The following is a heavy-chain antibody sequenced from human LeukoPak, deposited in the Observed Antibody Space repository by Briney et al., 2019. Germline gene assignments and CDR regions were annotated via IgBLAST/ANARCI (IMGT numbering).Heavy chain of an antibody. V-gene: IGHV4-34*01. CDR3: ARVTWGTFYYMDV. J-gene: IGHJ6*03. Sequence: SETLSLTCAVYGGSFSGYYWSWIRQPPGKGLEWIGEINHSGSTNYNPSLKSRVTISVDTSKNQFSLKLNSVTAADTAMYYCARVTWGTFYYMDVWGKGTTVTVSS. CDR1: GGSFSGYY. CDR2: INHSGST. D-gene: IGHD7-27*01.